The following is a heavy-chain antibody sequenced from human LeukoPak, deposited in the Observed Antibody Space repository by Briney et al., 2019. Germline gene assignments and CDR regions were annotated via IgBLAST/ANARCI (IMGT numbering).Heavy chain of an antibody. CDR1: GGSINNDNW. CDR2: IHHSGST. D-gene: IGHD3-3*01. V-gene: IGHV4-4*03. CDR3: VFNGYYSLDF. Sequence: PPETLSLTCAVSGGSINNDNWWSWVRQPPGKGLEWIAEIHHSGSTNYNPSLKSRVTISVDKSNNQFSLKLKSVTAADTAVYYCVFNGYYSLDFWGQGTLVTVSS. J-gene: IGHJ4*02.